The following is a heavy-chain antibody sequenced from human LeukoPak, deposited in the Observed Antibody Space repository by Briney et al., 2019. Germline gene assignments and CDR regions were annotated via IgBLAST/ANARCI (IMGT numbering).Heavy chain of an antibody. V-gene: IGHV3-7*01. CDR3: ARHYGGNVSFDY. CDR1: GFTFSSYW. D-gene: IGHD4-17*01. J-gene: IGHJ4*02. CDR2: IKQDGSEK. Sequence: GGSLRLSCAASGFTFSSYWMSWVRQAPGKGLEWVANIKQDGSEKYYVGSVKGRFTISRDNAKNSLYPQMNSLRAEDTAVYYCARHYGGNVSFDYWGQGTLVTVSS.